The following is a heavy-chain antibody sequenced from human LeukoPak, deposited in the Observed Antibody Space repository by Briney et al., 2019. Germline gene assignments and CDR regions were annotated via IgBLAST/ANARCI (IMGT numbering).Heavy chain of an antibody. CDR3: ATNLLHDYKGS. Sequence: GRSLRLSCAASGFTFSSYAMNWVRQAPGKGLEWVALVSYEGSSERYADSVKGRFTISRDNSKNVLYLQMNSLRVEDTAVYYCATNLLHDYKGSWGQGTLVTVSS. CDR2: VSYEGSSE. J-gene: IGHJ4*02. V-gene: IGHV3-30*04. D-gene: IGHD4-11*01. CDR1: GFTFSSYA.